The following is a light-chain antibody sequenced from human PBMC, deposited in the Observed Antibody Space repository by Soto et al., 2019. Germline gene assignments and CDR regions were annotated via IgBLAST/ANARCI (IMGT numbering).Light chain of an antibody. J-gene: IGKJ1*01. Sequence: DIQMTQSPSSLSASVGDRVTITCRASQSLSSYLHWYQQKPGKAPKLLTYAASSLQSGVPSRFSGRGSVTDFTLTISSLQAEDFATYYCQQSYNTPWTFGQGTKVEIK. CDR1: QSLSSY. V-gene: IGKV1-39*01. CDR2: AAS. CDR3: QQSYNTPWT.